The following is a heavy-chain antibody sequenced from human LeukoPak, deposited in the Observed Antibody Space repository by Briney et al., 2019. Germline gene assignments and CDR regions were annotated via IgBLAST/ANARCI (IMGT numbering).Heavy chain of an antibody. J-gene: IGHJ4*02. Sequence: SETLSLTCTVSGASLSGYYWSWIRQPPGKGLEWIGYISSSGTTNYNASLTSRVTISVDKSKNQFSLKLSSVTAADTAVYYCARDYQGGYGDKTVDYWGQGTLVTVSS. D-gene: IGHD5-18*01. V-gene: IGHV4-59*12. CDR1: GASLSGYY. CDR3: ARDYQGGYGDKTVDY. CDR2: ISSSGTT.